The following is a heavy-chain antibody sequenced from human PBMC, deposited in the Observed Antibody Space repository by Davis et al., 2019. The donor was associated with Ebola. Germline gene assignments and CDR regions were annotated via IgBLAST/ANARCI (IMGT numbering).Heavy chain of an antibody. CDR1: GFTFSSYW. Sequence: GESLKISCAASGFTFSSYWMSWVRQAPGKGLEWVANIKQDGSEKYYVDSVKGRFTISRDNAKNSLYLQMNSLRADDTAVYYCARDRYSSSPDDYFDYWGQGTLVTVSS. CDR3: ARDRYSSSPDDYFDY. J-gene: IGHJ4*02. CDR2: IKQDGSEK. D-gene: IGHD6-6*01. V-gene: IGHV3-7*01.